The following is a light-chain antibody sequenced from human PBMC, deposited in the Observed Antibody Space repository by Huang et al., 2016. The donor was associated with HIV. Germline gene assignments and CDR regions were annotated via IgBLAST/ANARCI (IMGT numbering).Light chain of an antibody. CDR1: QSVASSY. CDR3: QHYDSSLIFT. CDR2: RTS. Sequence: VLTQSPGTLSLSPGERATLPCRASQSVASSYLSWYQQKHAQPPRLLGHRTSTRPTGIPDRFSGSGSGTDFTLTISRLEPEDFAVYYCQHYDSSLIFTFGPGTKVDIK. V-gene: IGKV3-20*01. J-gene: IGKJ3*01.